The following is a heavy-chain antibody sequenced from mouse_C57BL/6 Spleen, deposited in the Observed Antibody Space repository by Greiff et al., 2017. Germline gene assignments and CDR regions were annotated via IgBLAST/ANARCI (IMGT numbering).Heavy chain of an antibody. CDR1: GFNIKDDY. Sequence: VQLKQSGAELVRPGASVKLSCTASGFNIKDDYMHWVKQRPEQGLEWIGWIDPENGDTEYASKFQGKATITADTSSNTAYLQLSSLTSEDTAVYYCTSPITTVVAGAMDYWGQGTSVTVSS. D-gene: IGHD1-1*01. CDR2: IDPENGDT. CDR3: TSPITTVVAGAMDY. V-gene: IGHV14-4*01. J-gene: IGHJ4*01.